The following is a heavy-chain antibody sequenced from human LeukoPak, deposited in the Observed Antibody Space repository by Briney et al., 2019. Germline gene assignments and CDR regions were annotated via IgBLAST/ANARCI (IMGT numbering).Heavy chain of an antibody. CDR1: GFAFSAYK. CDR2: ISTDGYTT. Sequence: GGSLRLSCAASGFAFSAYKMHWVRQAPRKGLVWVSRISTDGYTTDYADFVQGRFTASRDNTKNTWSLEMNSLRAEDTAVYYCARVYGGPFDLWGQGNLVTVSS. V-gene: IGHV3-74*01. D-gene: IGHD4-23*01. J-gene: IGHJ4*02. CDR3: ARVYGGPFDL.